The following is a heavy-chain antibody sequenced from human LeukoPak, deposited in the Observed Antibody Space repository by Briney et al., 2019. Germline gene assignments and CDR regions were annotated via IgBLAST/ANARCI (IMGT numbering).Heavy chain of an antibody. V-gene: IGHV3-30-3*01. D-gene: IGHD2-15*01. Sequence: GGSLRLSCAASGLSFSTYTMHWVRQAPDKGLEWVAVISFDGNYKFYADSVKGRFTISRDTSRNTLSLQMNNLRIEDTAVYYCAAEFCGGGSCYTGHSGHDYWGQGTLVTVSS. J-gene: IGHJ4*02. CDR2: ISFDGNYK. CDR3: AAEFCGGGSCYTGHSGHDY. CDR1: GLSFSTYT.